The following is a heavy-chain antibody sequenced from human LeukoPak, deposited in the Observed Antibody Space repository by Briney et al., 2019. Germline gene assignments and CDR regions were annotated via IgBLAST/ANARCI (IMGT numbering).Heavy chain of an antibody. V-gene: IGHV3-23*01. CDR1: GFTFSSYG. Sequence: PGGSLRLSCAASGFTFSSYGMSWVRQAPGKGLEWVSAISTSGAITYYADSVKGRFTVSRDNANNSMYLQMNGLTTADTGLYYCARGPTTYIAYWGQGTLVTVSS. J-gene: IGHJ4*02. CDR2: ISTSGAIT. CDR3: ARGPTTYIAY. D-gene: IGHD3-16*01.